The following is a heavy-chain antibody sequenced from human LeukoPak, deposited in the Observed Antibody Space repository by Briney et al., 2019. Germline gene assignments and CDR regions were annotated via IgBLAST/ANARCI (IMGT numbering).Heavy chain of an antibody. CDR2: INHSGST. CDR1: GGSISSSGYY. CDR3: ARGRSGSPFDY. J-gene: IGHJ4*02. Sequence: PSETLSLTCTVSGGSISSSGYYWGWIRQPPGKGLEWIGEINHSGSTNYNPSLKSRVTISVDTSKNQFSLKLSSVTAADTAVYYCARGRSGSPFDYWGQGTLVTVSS. V-gene: IGHV4-39*07. D-gene: IGHD1-26*01.